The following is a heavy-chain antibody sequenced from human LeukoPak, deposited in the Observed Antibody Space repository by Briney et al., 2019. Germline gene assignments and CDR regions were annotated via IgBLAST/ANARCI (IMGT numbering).Heavy chain of an antibody. CDR3: ASTRHSSVVGAINWFDP. V-gene: IGHV4-39*01. CDR2: IYYSGST. J-gene: IGHJ5*02. D-gene: IGHD1-26*01. Sequence: SETLSLTCTVSGGSISSSSYYWGWIRQPPGKGLEWIGSIYYSGSTYYNPSLKSRVTISVDTSKNQFSLKLSSVTAADTAVYYCASTRHSSVVGAINWFDPWGQGTLVTVSS. CDR1: GGSISSSSYY.